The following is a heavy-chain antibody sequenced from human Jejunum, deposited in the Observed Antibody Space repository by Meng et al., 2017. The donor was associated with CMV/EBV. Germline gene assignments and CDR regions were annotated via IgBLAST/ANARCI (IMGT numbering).Heavy chain of an antibody. D-gene: IGHD3-9*01. J-gene: IGHJ3*02. Sequence: VMNGVRQAPGKGPEWVSSISGSGSNTYYADSVKGRFTISRDNSKNLVYLQMNGLKIEDTGVYYCVKFYDILTDVTAGGTFDIWGQGTTVTVSS. CDR3: VKFYDILTDVTAGGTFDI. CDR2: ISGSGSNT. CDR1: V. V-gene: IGHV3-23*01.